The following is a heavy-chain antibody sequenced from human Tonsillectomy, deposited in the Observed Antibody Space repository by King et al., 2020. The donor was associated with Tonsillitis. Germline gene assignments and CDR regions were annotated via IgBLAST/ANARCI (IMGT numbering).Heavy chain of an antibody. V-gene: IGHV3-23*04. D-gene: IGHD5-18*01. J-gene: IGHJ4*02. CDR1: GFTFSSSA. Sequence: VQLVESGGGLVQPGGSLRLSCAASGFTFSSSAMTWVRQAPGKGLEWVSGVSGSGGRTNYADSVKGRFTISRDNSKNTLYLQMNILGAEDTALYYCAKVVSTAMVYYFDYWGQGTLLTVSS. CDR3: AKVVSTAMVYYFDY. CDR2: VSGSGGRT.